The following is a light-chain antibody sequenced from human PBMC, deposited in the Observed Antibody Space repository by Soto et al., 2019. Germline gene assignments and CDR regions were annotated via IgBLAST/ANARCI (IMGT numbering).Light chain of an antibody. CDR2: KTS. Sequence: DIHMTQSPSTLSASVGDRVTITCRASQSISIWLAWYQQKPGKAPNLLIYKTSSLEIGVPSRFSGSGSGTDFTLTISSLQPDDFATYYSQHYNDYPCTFGQGTRVEIK. CDR3: QHYNDYPCT. V-gene: IGKV1-5*03. CDR1: QSISIW. J-gene: IGKJ1*01.